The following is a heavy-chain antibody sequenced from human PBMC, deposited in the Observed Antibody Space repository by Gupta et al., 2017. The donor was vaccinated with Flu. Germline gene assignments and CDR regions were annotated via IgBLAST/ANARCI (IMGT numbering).Heavy chain of an antibody. CDR1: GFSLSNARMG. CDR2: IFSNDEK. CDR3: ARTLPGYSSSWYGDAFDI. J-gene: IGHJ3*02. D-gene: IGHD6-13*01. V-gene: IGHV2-26*01. Sequence: TLTCTVSGFSLSNARMGVSWIRQPPGKALEWLAHIFSNDEKSYSTSLKSRLTISKDTSKSQVVLTMTNMDPVDTATYDCARTLPGYSSSWYGDAFDIGGQGTMVTVSS.